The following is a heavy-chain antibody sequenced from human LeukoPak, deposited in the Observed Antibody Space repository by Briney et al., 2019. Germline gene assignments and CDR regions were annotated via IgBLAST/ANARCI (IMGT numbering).Heavy chain of an antibody. Sequence: GGSLRLSCAASGFTFSIYAMSWVRQTPGKGLEWVSSISSSSSYIYYADSVKGRFTISRDNAKNSLYLQMNSLRAEDTAVYYCARDAAPYDSSGYYSYWGQGTLVTVSS. CDR1: GFTFSIYA. D-gene: IGHD3-22*01. CDR2: ISSSSSYI. CDR3: ARDAAPYDSSGYYSY. V-gene: IGHV3-21*01. J-gene: IGHJ4*02.